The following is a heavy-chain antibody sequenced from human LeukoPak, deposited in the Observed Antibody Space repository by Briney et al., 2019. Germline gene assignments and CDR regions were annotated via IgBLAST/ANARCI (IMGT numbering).Heavy chain of an antibody. Sequence: GGSLRPSCAASGFTFSSYAMSWVRQARGKELAWVSSISASSYLTYYAVSVKGRFTISRDNSKNTVSLHMDSLRAEDTAQYYCAKDLYGSGTFSPDFWGQGTLVAVSS. V-gene: IGHV3-23*01. D-gene: IGHD3-10*01. CDR3: AKDLYGSGTFSPDF. CDR2: ISASSYLT. J-gene: IGHJ4*02. CDR1: GFTFSSYA.